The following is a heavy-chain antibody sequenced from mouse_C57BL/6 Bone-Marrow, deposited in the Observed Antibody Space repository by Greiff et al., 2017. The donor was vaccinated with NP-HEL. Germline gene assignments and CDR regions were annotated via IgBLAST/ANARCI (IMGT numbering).Heavy chain of an antibody. CDR1: GISITTGNYR. V-gene: IGHV3-5*01. CDR2: IYYSGTI. J-gene: IGHJ2*01. Sequence: EVQLQQSGPGLVKPSQTVFLTCTVTGISITTGNYRWSWLRQFPGNKLECIGYIYYSGTITYNPSLTSRTTITRDTHKNQFFLEMNSWTAEDTATYYCAREWDYWGQGTTLTVSS. CDR3: AREWDY.